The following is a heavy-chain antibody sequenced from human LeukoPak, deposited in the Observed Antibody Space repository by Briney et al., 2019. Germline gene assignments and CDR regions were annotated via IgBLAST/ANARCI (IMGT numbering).Heavy chain of an antibody. CDR1: GFTFSSYG. CDR3: AKVVPDFWSGYYSGAFDI. J-gene: IGHJ3*02. D-gene: IGHD3-3*01. CDR2: MSYDGTNK. V-gene: IGHV3-30*18. Sequence: GGSLRLSCAASGFTFSSYGMHWVRQAPGKGLEWVAVMSYDGTNKYYADSVKGRFTISRDNSKNTLYLQMNSLTAEDTAVYYCAKVVPDFWSGYYSGAFDIWGQGTMVTVSS.